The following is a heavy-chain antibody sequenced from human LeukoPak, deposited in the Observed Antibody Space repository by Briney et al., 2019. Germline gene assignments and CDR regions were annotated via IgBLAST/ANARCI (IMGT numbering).Heavy chain of an antibody. CDR2: INPNSGGT. J-gene: IGHJ4*02. D-gene: IGHD3-10*01. CDR3: ARDRVAILWFGESLFDY. CDR1: GYTFTGYY. V-gene: IGHV1-2*02. Sequence: GASVKVSCKASGYTFTGYYMHWVRQAPGQGLEWMGWINPNSGGTNYAQKFQGRVTMTRDTSISTAYMELSRLRSDDTAVYYCARDRVAILWFGESLFDYWGQGTLVTVSS.